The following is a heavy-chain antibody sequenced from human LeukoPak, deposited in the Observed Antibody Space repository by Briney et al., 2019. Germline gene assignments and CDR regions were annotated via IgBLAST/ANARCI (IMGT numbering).Heavy chain of an antibody. CDR2: MNPNNNNT. V-gene: IGHV1-8*01. CDR3: ARYPRSNYNFDF. CDR1: GYTFTSYD. D-gene: IGHD5-24*01. J-gene: IGHJ4*02. Sequence: ASVKVSCKASGYTFTSYDINWVRQATGQGLEWMGWMNPNNNNTGYAQKFQGRVTMTRNTSISTAYMELSSLRSEDTAVYYCARYPRSNYNFDFWGQGTLVTASS.